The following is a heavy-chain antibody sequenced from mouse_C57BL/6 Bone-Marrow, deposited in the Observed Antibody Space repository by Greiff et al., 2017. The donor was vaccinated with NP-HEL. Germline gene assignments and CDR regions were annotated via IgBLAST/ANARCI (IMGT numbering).Heavy chain of an antibody. CDR2: INPYNGGT. CDR3: ATGEYYGSSYFDY. J-gene: IGHJ2*01. CDR1: GYTFTDYY. V-gene: IGHV1-19*01. D-gene: IGHD1-1*01. Sequence: EVQLQQSGPVLVKPGASVKMSCKASGYTFTDYYMNWVKQSHGKSLEWIGVINPYNGGTSYNQKFKGKATLTVDKSSNTAYMELNSLTSEDSAVYYCATGEYYGSSYFDYWGQGTTLTVSS.